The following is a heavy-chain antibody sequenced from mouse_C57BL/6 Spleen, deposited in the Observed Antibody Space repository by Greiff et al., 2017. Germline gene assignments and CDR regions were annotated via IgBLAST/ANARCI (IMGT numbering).Heavy chain of an antibody. D-gene: IGHD2-3*01. CDR1: GYTFTSYG. CDR2: IYPRSGNT. J-gene: IGHJ4*01. CDR3: AKSDGYYQAFYYAMDY. V-gene: IGHV1-81*01. Sequence: QVQLQQSGAELARPGASVKLSCKASGYTFTSYGISWVKQRTGQGLEWIGEIYPRSGNTYYNAKFKGKATLTADKSSSTAYMELRSLTSEDSAVYFCAKSDGYYQAFYYAMDYWGQGTSVTVSS.